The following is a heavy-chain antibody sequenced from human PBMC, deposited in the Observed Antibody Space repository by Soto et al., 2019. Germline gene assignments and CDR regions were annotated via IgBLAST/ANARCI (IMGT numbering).Heavy chain of an antibody. CDR2: IIPIFGTA. J-gene: IGHJ4*02. D-gene: IGHD3-22*01. V-gene: IGHV1-69*13. Sequence: SVKVYCKASGGTFSSYAISWVRQAPGQGLEWMGGIIPIFGTANYAQKFQGRVTITADESTSTAYMELSSLRSEDTAVYYCGREQYYYDSSGYYWLYWGQGTLVTVSS. CDR3: GREQYYYDSSGYYWLY. CDR1: GGTFSSYA.